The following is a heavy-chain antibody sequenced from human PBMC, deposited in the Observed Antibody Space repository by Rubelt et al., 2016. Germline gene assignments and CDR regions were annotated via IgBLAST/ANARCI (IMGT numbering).Heavy chain of an antibody. CDR3: AKEVDYYDRSGYYSYYYYGMDV. J-gene: IGHJ6*02. Sequence: GGGLVQPGRSLRLSCKGSGFTFGNYAMSWFRQAPGKGLEWVGFVRSKPYGGTPEYAASVKGRFTISRDDSKSIAYLQMNSLKTEDTAVYYCAKEVDYYDRSGYYSYYYYGMDVWGQGTTVTVSS. D-gene: IGHD3-22*01. CDR1: GFTFGNYA. V-gene: IGHV3-49*03. CDR2: VRSKPYGGTP.